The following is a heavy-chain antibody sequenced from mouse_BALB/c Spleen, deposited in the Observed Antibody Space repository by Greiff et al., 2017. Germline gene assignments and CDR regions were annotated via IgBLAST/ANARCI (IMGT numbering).Heavy chain of an antibody. V-gene: IGHV14-3*02. D-gene: IGHD4-1*01. CDR3: ARANWDVGAMDY. Sequence: EVQLQQSGAELVKPGASVKLSCTASGFNIKDTYMHWVKQRPEQGLEWIGRIDPANGNTKYDPKFQGKATLTADTSSNTAYLQLSSLTSEDTAVYYCARANWDVGAMDYWGQGTSVTVSS. J-gene: IGHJ4*01. CDR2: IDPANGNT. CDR1: GFNIKDTY.